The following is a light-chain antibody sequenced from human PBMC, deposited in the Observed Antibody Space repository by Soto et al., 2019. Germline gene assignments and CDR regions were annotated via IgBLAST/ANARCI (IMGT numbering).Light chain of an antibody. CDR1: SSDVGAYKY. J-gene: IGLJ3*02. Sequence: QSALTRLPSASGSPGQSVTISCTGTSSDVGAYKYVSWYQQYPGKAPKLMIYEVTKRPSGVPDRFSGSKSGNTASLTVSGLQAEDEADYYCTSYVGNDIWVFGGGTKLTVL. V-gene: IGLV2-8*01. CDR3: TSYVGNDIWV. CDR2: EVT.